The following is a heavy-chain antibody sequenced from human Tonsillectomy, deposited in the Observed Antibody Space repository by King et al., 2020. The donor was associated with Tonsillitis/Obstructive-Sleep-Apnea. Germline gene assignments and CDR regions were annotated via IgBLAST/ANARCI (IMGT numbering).Heavy chain of an antibody. D-gene: IGHD1-7*01. J-gene: IGHJ6*03. CDR3: AREAGTTDDYYYYYMDV. CDR1: GGTFSSYA. Sequence: VQLVESGAEVKKPGSSWKVSCKAAGGTFSSYAISWVRQAPGQGLEWMVGFIPIFGTANYARNFQGRVTITADESTITAYTERRSLRSEDTAVYYCAREAGTTDDYYYYYMDVWGKGTTVTVSS. CDR2: FIPIFGTA. V-gene: IGHV1-69*01.